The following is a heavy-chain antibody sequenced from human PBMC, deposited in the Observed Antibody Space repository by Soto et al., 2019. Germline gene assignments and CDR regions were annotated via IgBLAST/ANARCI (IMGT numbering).Heavy chain of an antibody. J-gene: IGHJ5*02. CDR1: GGSISSYY. CDR3: ARDRPGSSGWYGNWFDP. Sequence: SETLSLTCTVSGGSISSYYWSWIRQPPGKGLEWIGYIYYSGSTNYNPSLKSRVTISVDTSKNQFSLKLSSVTAADTAVYYCARDRPGSSGWYGNWFDPWGQGTLVTVS. CDR2: IYYSGST. V-gene: IGHV4-59*01. D-gene: IGHD6-19*01.